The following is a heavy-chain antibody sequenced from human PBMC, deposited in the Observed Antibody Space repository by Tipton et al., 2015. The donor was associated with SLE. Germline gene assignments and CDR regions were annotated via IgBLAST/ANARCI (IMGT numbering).Heavy chain of an antibody. Sequence: TLSLTCTVSGGSIRSTTYFWGWIRQPPGKGLEWIESIYYSGHTYYNPSLKSRVTLSVDTSKTQFSLRLSSVTAADTAVYYCASRGRWELPTDYWGQGTLVTVSS. CDR1: GGSIRSTTYF. D-gene: IGHD4-23*01. V-gene: IGHV4-39*07. J-gene: IGHJ4*02. CDR3: ASRGRWELPTDY. CDR2: IYYSGHT.